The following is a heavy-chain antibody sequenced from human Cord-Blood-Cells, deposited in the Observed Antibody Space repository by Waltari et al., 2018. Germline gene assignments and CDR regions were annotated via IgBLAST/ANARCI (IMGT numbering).Heavy chain of an antibody. CDR2: INPNSGGT. V-gene: IGHV1-2*02. CDR1: GYTFTGYY. J-gene: IGHJ4*02. CDR3: AKLAARPLHFDY. Sequence: QVQLVQSGAAVTKPGASVTVSCTASGYTFTGYYMPWVRQAPGQGLEWMGWINPNSGGTNYAQKFQGRVTMTRDTSISTAYMELSRLRSDDTAVYYCAKLAARPLHFDYWGQGTLVTVSS. D-gene: IGHD6-6*01.